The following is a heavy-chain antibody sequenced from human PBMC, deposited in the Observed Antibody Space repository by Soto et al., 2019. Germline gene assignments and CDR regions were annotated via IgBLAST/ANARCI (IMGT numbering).Heavy chain of an antibody. V-gene: IGHV4-39*01. J-gene: IGHJ5*02. CDR1: GSSINSSGYY. Sequence: SETLSLTCTVSGSSINSSGYYWGWIRQPPGKGLEWIGSIYYSGSTYYNPSLKSRVTISVDTSKNQFSLKLSSVTAADTAVYYCARLIFGSPRWFDPWGQGIQVTVSS. CDR2: IYYSGST. CDR3: ARLIFGSPRWFDP. D-gene: IGHD3-10*02.